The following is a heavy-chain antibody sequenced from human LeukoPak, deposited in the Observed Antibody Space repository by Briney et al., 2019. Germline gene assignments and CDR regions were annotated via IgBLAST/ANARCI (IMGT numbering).Heavy chain of an antibody. Sequence: HPGGSLRLSCAATGFTVSSNYMSWVRQAPGQGLEWVSVIYSGGSTYYADSVKGRFTISRDNSKNTLYLQMTNLRAEDTAVYYCARGRPVGVSTVEDYWGQGTLVTVSS. CDR1: GFTVSSNY. J-gene: IGHJ4*02. CDR3: ARGRPVGVSTVEDY. V-gene: IGHV3-66*01. CDR2: IYSGGST. D-gene: IGHD1-26*01.